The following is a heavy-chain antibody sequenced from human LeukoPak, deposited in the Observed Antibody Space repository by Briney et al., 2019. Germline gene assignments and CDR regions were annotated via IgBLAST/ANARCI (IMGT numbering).Heavy chain of an antibody. Sequence: SETLSLTCTVSGGSISGDYWSWIRQTPGKGLEWIGYIYLSGSTNYNHSLKSRVTISADTSKNQFSLELTSVTAADTAVYYCARHHANYYYYGLDVWGQGTTVTVSS. CDR3: ARHHANYYYYGLDV. D-gene: IGHD2-8*01. J-gene: IGHJ6*02. V-gene: IGHV4-59*08. CDR1: GGSISGDY. CDR2: IYLSGST.